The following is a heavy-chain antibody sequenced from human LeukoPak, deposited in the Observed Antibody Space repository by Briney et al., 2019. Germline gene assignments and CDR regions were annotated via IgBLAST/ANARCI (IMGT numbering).Heavy chain of an antibody. J-gene: IGHJ4*02. D-gene: IGHD6-19*01. V-gene: IGHV3-21*01. CDR3: ARDLGAVAEKFDY. CDR1: GFTFSSYS. CDR2: ISSRSSYI. Sequence: GGSLRLSCAASGFTFSSYSMNWVRQAPGKGLEWVSSISSRSSYIYYADSVKGQFTISRDNAKNSLFLQMNSLRAEDTAVYYCARDLGAVAEKFDYWGQGTLVTVSS.